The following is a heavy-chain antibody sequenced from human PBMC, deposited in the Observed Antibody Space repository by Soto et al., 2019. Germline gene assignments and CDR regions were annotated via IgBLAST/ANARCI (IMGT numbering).Heavy chain of an antibody. CDR1: GGSISSGGYY. CDR3: ARVRADCSGGSCYSSYFDY. Sequence: QVQLQESGPGLVKPSQTLSLTCTVSGGSISSGGYYWSWIRQHPGKGLEWIGYIYYSGSTYYNPSLKGRVTISVDTSNNQCSLELSSVTVAATAVYYCARVRADCSGGSCYSSYFDYWGQGTLVTVSS. V-gene: IGHV4-31*03. J-gene: IGHJ4*02. CDR2: IYYSGST. D-gene: IGHD2-15*01.